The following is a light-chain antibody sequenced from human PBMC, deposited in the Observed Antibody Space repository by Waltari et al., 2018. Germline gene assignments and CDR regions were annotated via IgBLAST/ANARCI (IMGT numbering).Light chain of an antibody. CDR1: QSVSSY. V-gene: IGKV3-11*01. CDR3: QQRSNWPLT. J-gene: IGKJ2*01. CDR2: DAS. Sequence: EILLTQSPATLSLSPGERATPSCRASQSVSSYLAWYQQKPGQAPRLLIYDASNRATGIPSRFSGSGSGTDFTLTISSLEPEDFAVYYCQQRSNWPLTFGQGTKLEIK.